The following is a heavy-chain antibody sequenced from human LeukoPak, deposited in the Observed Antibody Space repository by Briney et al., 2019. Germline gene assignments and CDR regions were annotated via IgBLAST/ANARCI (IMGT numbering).Heavy chain of an antibody. CDR2: IKQDGSEK. CDR1: GFTLSSYW. V-gene: IGHV3-7*01. CDR3: ARDRKIHYYYYYMDV. J-gene: IGHJ6*03. Sequence: GGSLRLSCAASGFTLSSYWMSWVRQAPGKGLEWVANIKQDGSEKYYVDSVKGRFTISRDNAKNSLYLQMNSLRAEDTAVYYCARDRKIHYYYYYMDVWGKGTTVTVSS.